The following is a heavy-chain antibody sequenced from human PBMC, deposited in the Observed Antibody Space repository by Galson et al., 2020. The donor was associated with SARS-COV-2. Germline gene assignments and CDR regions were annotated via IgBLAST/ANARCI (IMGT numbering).Heavy chain of an antibody. CDR2: ISSSSSYK. Sequence: GESLKISCAASGFTFSSYIMYWVRQAPGKGLEWVSSISSSSSYKYYADSVKGRFTISRDNAKNSLYLQMNSLRAEDTAVYYCARDQRAMVRGVIIGEPGFDYWGQGTLVTVSS. D-gene: IGHD3-10*01. CDR3: ARDQRAMVRGVIIGEPGFDY. J-gene: IGHJ4*02. V-gene: IGHV3-21*01. CDR1: GFTFSSYI.